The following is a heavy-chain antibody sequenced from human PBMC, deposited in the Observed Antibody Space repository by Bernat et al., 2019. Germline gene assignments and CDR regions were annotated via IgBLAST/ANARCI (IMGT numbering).Heavy chain of an antibody. D-gene: IGHD2-2*01. Sequence: QLQLQESGPGLLNPSKTLSSTCPFPVGPIRSSSYYWGWIRKPQGKGREWIGGIYYSGSTYYNPSLKSRVTISVDTSKNQFSLKLSSVTAADTAVYYCARQGSFQVPAAIWELWFDYYGMDVWGQGTTVTVSS. CDR2: IYYSGST. CDR3: ARQGSFQVPAAIWELWFDYYGMDV. V-gene: IGHV4-39*01. J-gene: IGHJ6*02. CDR1: VGPIRSSSYY.